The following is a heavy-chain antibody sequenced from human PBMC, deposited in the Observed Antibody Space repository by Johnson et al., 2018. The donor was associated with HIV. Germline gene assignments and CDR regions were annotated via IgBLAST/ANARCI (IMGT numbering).Heavy chain of an antibody. CDR1: GFTFSSYG. J-gene: IGHJ3*02. D-gene: IGHD6-19*01. CDR2: IRYDGSNT. CDR3: AKGFSGWPHDAFDI. Sequence: QVQLVESGGGLVKPGGSLRLSCVASGFTFSSYGMHWVRQAPGKGLEWVAFIRYDGSNTYYGDSMKGRLTISRDNSKNTLYLQMNSMRVDDTAVYYCAKGFSGWPHDAFDIWGQGTMVTVSS. V-gene: IGHV3-30*02.